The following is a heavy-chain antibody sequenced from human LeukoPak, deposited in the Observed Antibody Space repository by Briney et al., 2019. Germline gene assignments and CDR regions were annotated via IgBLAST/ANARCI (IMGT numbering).Heavy chain of an antibody. CDR3: AKGGDPYYYYYYMDV. D-gene: IGHD3-16*01. Sequence: GGSLRLSCAASGFTFSSYAMSWVRQAPGEGLEWVSAISGSGGSTYCADSVKGRFTISRDNSKNTLYLQMNSLRAEDTAVYYCAKGGDPYYYYYYMDVWGKGTTVTVSS. CDR1: GFTFSSYA. CDR2: ISGSGGST. J-gene: IGHJ6*03. V-gene: IGHV3-23*01.